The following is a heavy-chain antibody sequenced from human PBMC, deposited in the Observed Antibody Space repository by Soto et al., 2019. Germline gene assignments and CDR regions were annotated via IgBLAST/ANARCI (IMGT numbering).Heavy chain of an antibody. Sequence: SETLSLTCTVSGGSISSYYWSWIRQPPGKGLEWIGYIYYSGSTNYNPSLKSRVTISVDTSKNQFSLKLSSVTAADTAVYYCARVSYYYYGMDVWGQGTTVTVSS. CDR2: IYYSGST. J-gene: IGHJ6*02. CDR3: ARVSYYYYGMDV. V-gene: IGHV4-59*01. CDR1: GGSISSYY.